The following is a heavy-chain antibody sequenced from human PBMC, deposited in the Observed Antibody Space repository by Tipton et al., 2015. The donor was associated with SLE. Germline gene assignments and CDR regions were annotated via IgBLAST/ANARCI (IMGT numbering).Heavy chain of an antibody. D-gene: IGHD5/OR15-5a*01. CDR2: IIPIFGTV. V-gene: IGHV1-69*01. J-gene: IGHJ6*02. Sequence: QSGAEVKKPGSSVKVSCKASGGTFRSYGISWVRQAPGQGLEWMGGIIPIFGTVNHAQKFQGRVTIIADESTSTAYMELSSLRSEDTAVYYCARGQRRGLVDVWGQGTTVTVSS. CDR3: ARGQRRGLVDV. CDR1: GGTFRSYG.